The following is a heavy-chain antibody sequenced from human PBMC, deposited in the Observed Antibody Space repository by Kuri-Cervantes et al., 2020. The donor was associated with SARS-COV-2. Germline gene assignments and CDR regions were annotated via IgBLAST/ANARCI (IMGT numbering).Heavy chain of an antibody. J-gene: IGHJ4*02. V-gene: IGHV4-39*01. D-gene: IGHD3-3*01. CDR3: VGIWSNYRFDY. CDR2: IYYSGST. Sequence: ETLSLTCTVSGGSIRSSTYYWGWIRQPPGKGLEWIGTIYYSGSTDYNPSLKSRVTISVDMSKNQFSLKLTSVTAADTAVYFCVGIWSNYRFDYWGQGTLVTVSS. CDR1: GGSIRSSTYY.